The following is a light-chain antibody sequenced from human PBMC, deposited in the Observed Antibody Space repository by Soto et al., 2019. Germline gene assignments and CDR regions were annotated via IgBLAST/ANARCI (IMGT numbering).Light chain of an antibody. V-gene: IGKV3-15*01. CDR2: AAS. Sequence: IVITHDPGTPSVSPGERAPLSCWDSRSVSDRVGWYQQKPGQAPSLLIYAASTRAAGVPARFSGSGSGAEFTLTISSLQSEDFAVYYCQQYNIWPHTFGQGTQVEIK. CDR3: QQYNIWPHT. CDR1: RSVSDR. J-gene: IGKJ2*01.